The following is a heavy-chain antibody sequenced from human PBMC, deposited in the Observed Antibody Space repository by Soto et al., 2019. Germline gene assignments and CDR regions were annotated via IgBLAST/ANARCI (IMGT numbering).Heavy chain of an antibody. CDR1: GYTFTSYD. V-gene: IGHV1-8*01. Sequence: GGSVKGSCKGSGYTFTSYDINWVRQATGQGLEWIGWRNPNSGNTGYAQKLQGRVTMTRNTSISTADMELSSLRSEDTAVYYCARELYDSSRYSVYWGQGTLVTVSS. CDR3: ARELYDSSRYSVY. J-gene: IGHJ4*02. CDR2: RNPNSGNT. D-gene: IGHD3-22*01.